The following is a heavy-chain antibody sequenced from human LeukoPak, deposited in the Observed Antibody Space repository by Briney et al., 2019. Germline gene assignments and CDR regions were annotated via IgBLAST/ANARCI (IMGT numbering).Heavy chain of an antibody. V-gene: IGHV3-15*01. CDR3: TTDRKYYYDSSVYYSRFDY. Sequence: GGSLRLSCVGSEFTFSSYEMNWVRQAPGKGLEWVGRIKSQTDGGTTDYAAPVKGRFTISRDDSKNTLYLQMNSLKTEDTAVYYCTTDRKYYYDSSVYYSRFDYWGQGTLVTVSS. D-gene: IGHD3-22*01. CDR2: IKSQTDGGTT. CDR1: EFTFSSYE. J-gene: IGHJ4*02.